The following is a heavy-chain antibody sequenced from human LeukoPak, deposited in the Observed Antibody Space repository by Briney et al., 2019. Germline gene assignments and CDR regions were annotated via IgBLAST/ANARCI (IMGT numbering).Heavy chain of an antibody. CDR2: INPNNGGT. CDR1: GYTFTGYY. J-gene: IGHJ4*02. D-gene: IGHD3-3*01. CDR3: ARDYYDSWRGVNNY. V-gene: IGHV1-2*02. Sequence: ASVKVSCKASGYTFTGYYMHWVRQAPGQGLEWMGWINPNNGGTNYAQKFQGRVTMTGDTSISTAYMELSRLRSDDTAIYYCARDYYDSWRGVNNYWGQGTLVTVSS.